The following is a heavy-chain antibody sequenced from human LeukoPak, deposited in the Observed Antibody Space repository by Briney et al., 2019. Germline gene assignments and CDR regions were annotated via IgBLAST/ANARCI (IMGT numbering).Heavy chain of an antibody. V-gene: IGHV4-4*07. CDR3: ARELITKADTFDI. CDR2: FYARGNT. Sequence: PSETLSLTCNVSGGSISNYYWNWIRQPAGKGLEWIGRFYARGNTNYNPSLKSRVTMSVDTSKNQLSLKLTSVTAADTAVYYCARELITKADTFDIWGQGTMVTVSS. CDR1: GGSISNYY. J-gene: IGHJ3*02. D-gene: IGHD1-20*01.